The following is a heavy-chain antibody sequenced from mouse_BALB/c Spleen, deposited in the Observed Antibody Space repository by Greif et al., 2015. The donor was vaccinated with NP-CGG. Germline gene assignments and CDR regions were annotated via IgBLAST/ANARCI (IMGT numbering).Heavy chain of an antibody. Sequence: EVQLQQSGGGLVQPGGSRKLSCAASGFTFSSFGMHWVRQAPEKGLEWVAYISSGSSTIFYADTVKGRFTISRDNPKNTLFLQMTSLRSEDTAMYYCARGDYRYAMDYWGQGTSVTVSS. CDR1: GFTFSSFG. CDR2: ISSGSSTI. D-gene: IGHD2-14*01. J-gene: IGHJ4*01. CDR3: ARGDYRYAMDY. V-gene: IGHV5-17*02.